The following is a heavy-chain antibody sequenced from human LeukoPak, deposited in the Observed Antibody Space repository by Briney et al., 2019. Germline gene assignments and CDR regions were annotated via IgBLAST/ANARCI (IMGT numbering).Heavy chain of an antibody. V-gene: IGHV1-24*01. D-gene: IGHD3-10*01. CDR3: ATDKIWCGELLQAY. CDR2: FDPEDGET. Sequence: ASVKVSCKVSGYTLTELSMHWMRQVPGKGLEWMGGFDPEDGETIYAQKFQVRVTMTEDTSTDTAYMELSSLRSEDTAVYYCATDKIWCGELLQAYWGQRTLVTVSS. CDR1: GYTLTELS. J-gene: IGHJ1*01.